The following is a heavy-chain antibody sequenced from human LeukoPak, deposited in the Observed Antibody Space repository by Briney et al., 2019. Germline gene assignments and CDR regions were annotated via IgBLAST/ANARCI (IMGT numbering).Heavy chain of an antibody. J-gene: IGHJ4*02. Sequence: PRRSLRLSCAASGFTFSSYGMHWVRQAPGKGLEWGAVMSYDGSNKYYADSVKGRFSISRDNSKNMLYLQMNSLRAEDTAVYYCAKDDLGYCSSTSCYAVDYWGQGTLVTVSS. D-gene: IGHD2-2*01. CDR3: AKDDLGYCSSTSCYAVDY. CDR2: MSYDGSNK. V-gene: IGHV3-30*18. CDR1: GFTFSSYG.